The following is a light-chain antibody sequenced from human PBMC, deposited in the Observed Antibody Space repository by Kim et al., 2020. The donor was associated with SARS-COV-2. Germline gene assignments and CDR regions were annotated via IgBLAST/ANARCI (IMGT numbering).Light chain of an antibody. Sequence: GPSVPLSRTGTRSDVGGYNYVSWYQQHPGKAPKLMIYEVSKRPSGVPDRFSGSKSGNTASLTVSGLQAEDEADYYCSSYAGSNNLVFGGGTKLTVL. V-gene: IGLV2-8*01. CDR2: EVS. J-gene: IGLJ2*01. CDR1: RSDVGGYNY. CDR3: SSYAGSNNLV.